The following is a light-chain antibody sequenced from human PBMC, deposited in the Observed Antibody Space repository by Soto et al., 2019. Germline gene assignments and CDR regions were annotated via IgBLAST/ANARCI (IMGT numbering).Light chain of an antibody. V-gene: IGLV2-14*03. CDR2: DVN. CDR1: SSDVGGYNY. Sequence: QSVLPQPASASGSPGQSIAISCTGTSSDVGGYNYVSWYQQHPGKAPKLMIYDVNNRPSGVSNRFSGSKSGNTASLTISGLQAEDEADYYCCSYTTSSTYVFGTGTKVTVL. CDR3: CSYTTSSTYV. J-gene: IGLJ1*01.